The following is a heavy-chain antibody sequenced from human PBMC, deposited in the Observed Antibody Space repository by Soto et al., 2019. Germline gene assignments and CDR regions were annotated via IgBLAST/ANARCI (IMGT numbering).Heavy chain of an antibody. Sequence: QVQLVQSGAEVKKPGSSVKVSCKASGGTFSSYTISWVRQAPGQGLEWMGRIIPILGIANYAQKFQGRVTINADKSTSTAYMELSRLRSEDTAVYYCARDLLGLDSSPDAFDIWGQGTMVTVSS. CDR1: GGTFSSYT. J-gene: IGHJ3*02. CDR3: ARDLLGLDSSPDAFDI. V-gene: IGHV1-69*08. D-gene: IGHD3-22*01. CDR2: IIPILGIA.